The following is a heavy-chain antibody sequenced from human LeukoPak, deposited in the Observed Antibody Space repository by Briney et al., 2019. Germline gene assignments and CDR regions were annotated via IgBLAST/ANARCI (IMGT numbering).Heavy chain of an antibody. CDR1: GFTFSSYA. D-gene: IGHD6-19*01. J-gene: IGHJ2*01. CDR3: VKSVGLGWYWYFDL. Sequence: GGSLRLSCAASGFTFSSYAMHWVRQAPGKGLEWVAVISYDGSNKYYADSVKGRFTISRDNSKNTLYLQMNSLRAEDTAVYYCVKSVGLGWYWYFDLWGRGTLVTVSS. V-gene: IGHV3-30*04. CDR2: ISYDGSNK.